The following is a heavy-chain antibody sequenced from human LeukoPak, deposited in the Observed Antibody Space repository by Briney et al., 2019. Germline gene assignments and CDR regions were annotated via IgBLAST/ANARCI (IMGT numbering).Heavy chain of an antibody. CDR2: INHSGST. V-gene: IGHV4-34*01. D-gene: IGHD4-17*01. J-gene: IGHJ4*02. Sequence: SETLSLTCAVYGGSFSGYYWSWIRQPPGKGLEWIGEINHSGSTNYNPSLKSRVTISVDTSKNQFSLKLSSVTAADTAVYYCARDRYVTTFAYWGQGTLVTVSS. CDR1: GGSFSGYY. CDR3: ARDRYVTTFAY.